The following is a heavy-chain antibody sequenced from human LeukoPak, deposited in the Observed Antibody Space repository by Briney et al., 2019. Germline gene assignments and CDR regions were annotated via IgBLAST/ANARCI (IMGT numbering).Heavy chain of an antibody. Sequence: ASVKVSCKSSGYTFTNYAVSWLRQAPGQGLEWMGWISAYNYNTNYAQKFQGRLTMTTDPSTNTGYMELRSLRSDDTAVYYCARDGLVEGVSLFDYWGQGTLVTVSS. CDR2: ISAYNYNT. D-gene: IGHD3-16*01. CDR1: GYTFTNYA. J-gene: IGHJ4*02. CDR3: ARDGLVEGVSLFDY. V-gene: IGHV1-18*01.